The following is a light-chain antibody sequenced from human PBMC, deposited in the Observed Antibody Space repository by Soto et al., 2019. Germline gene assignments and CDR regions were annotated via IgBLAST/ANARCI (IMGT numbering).Light chain of an antibody. CDR2: EVS. CDR1: SSDVSGYNY. Sequence: QSVLTQPASVSGSPGQSITISCTGTSSDVSGYNYVSWYQQHPGKAPKVVIYEVSNRPSWISNRFSGSKSGNTASLTISGLQAEDEADYYCSSYTSSSTLVFGGGTKVTVL. J-gene: IGLJ2*01. V-gene: IGLV2-14*01. CDR3: SSYTSSSTLV.